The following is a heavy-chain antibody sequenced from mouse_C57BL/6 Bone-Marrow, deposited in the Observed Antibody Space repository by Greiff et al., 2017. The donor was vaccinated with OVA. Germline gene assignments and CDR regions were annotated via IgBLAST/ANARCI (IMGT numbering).Heavy chain of an antibody. D-gene: IGHD1-1*01. J-gene: IGHJ3*01. CDR2: IDPNSGGT. CDR3: ARSLLLRYPAWFAY. CDR1: GYTFTSYW. V-gene: IGHV1-72*01. Sequence: QVQLQQPGAELVKPGASVKLSCKASGYTFTSYWMHWVKQRPGRGLEWIGRIDPNSGGTKYNEKFKSKATLTVDKPSSTAYMQLSSLTSEDSAVYYCARSLLLRYPAWFAYWGQGTLVTVSA.